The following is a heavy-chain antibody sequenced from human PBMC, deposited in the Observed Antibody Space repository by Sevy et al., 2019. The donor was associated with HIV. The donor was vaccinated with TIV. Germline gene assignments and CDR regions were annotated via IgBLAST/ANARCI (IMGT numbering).Heavy chain of an antibody. V-gene: IGHV3-23*01. Sequence: GGSLRLSCAASGFTFSKYSMSWVRQPPGKGLEWVSTLSFGCGEINYADSVKGRFTISKANSKNSLYLQLNNLRPEDTAVYYCTREGCTKPHDYWGQGTLVTVSS. CDR1: GFTFSKYS. CDR2: LSFGCGEI. CDR3: TREGCTKPHDY. D-gene: IGHD2-8*01. J-gene: IGHJ4*02.